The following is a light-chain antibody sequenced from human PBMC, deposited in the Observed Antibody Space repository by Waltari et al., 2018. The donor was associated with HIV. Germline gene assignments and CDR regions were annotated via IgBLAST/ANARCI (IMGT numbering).Light chain of an antibody. CDR2: KDT. J-gene: IGLJ2*01. CDR1: ALPKHD. V-gene: IGLV3-25*03. Sequence: SYELTQPPSMSVSPGQTARITCYGDALPKHDAYWYQQKTGHAPVLIIYKDTERPSGIPERFSGSNSGTIATLTISGVQAEDEAAYYCQSADSSGIYEIFGGGTKVIVL. CDR3: QSADSSGIYEI.